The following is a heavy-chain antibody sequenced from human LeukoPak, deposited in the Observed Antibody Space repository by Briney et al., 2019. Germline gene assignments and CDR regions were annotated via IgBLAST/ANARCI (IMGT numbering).Heavy chain of an antibody. CDR3: GSQREWSLTEYHFDY. Sequence: SETLSLTCTVSGYSISGGYYCGWIRQPPGKGLEWIGSVYHSGSTYYNPSLKSRVTISTDKSKNQFSLKLTSVTAADTAVYYCGSQREWSLTEYHFDYWGQGTLVTVSS. CDR2: VYHSGST. J-gene: IGHJ4*02. D-gene: IGHD3-3*01. V-gene: IGHV4-38-2*02. CDR1: GYSISGGYY.